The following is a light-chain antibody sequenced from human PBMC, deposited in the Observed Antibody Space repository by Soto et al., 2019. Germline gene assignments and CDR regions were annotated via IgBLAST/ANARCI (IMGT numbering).Light chain of an antibody. CDR2: LGS. V-gene: IGKV2-28*01. J-gene: IGKJ2*01. CDR3: MQGLRPMYT. CDR1: QTLLHSNGYTY. Sequence: IALTQSPLSLSVTPGEPASISCRSSQTLLHSNGYTYLNWYLQKPGQSPQLLIYLGSNRASGVPDRFSGSGSVTDFKLKINRVQAEDVGVFYCMQGLRPMYTFGQGTKLEIK.